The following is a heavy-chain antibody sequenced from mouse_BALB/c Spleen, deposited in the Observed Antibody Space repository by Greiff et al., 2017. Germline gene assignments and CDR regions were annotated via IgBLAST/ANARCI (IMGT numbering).Heavy chain of an antibody. CDR1: GFTFSSFG. CDR2: ISSGSSTI. V-gene: IGHV5-17*02. CDR3: ARSPYDYDEEGSWFAY. J-gene: IGHJ3*01. D-gene: IGHD2-4*01. Sequence: EVKLVESGGGLVQPGGSRKLSCAASGFTFSSFGMHWVRQAPEKGLEWVAYISSGSSTIYYADTVKGRFNISRDNPKNTLFLQMTSLRSEDTAMYYCARSPYDYDEEGSWFAYWGQGTLVTVSA.